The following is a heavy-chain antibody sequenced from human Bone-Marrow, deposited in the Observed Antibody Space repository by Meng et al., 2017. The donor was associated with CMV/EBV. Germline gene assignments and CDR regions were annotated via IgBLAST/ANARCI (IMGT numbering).Heavy chain of an antibody. CDR1: GGSVSSGRFY. V-gene: IGHV4-61*01. D-gene: IGHD3-3*01. J-gene: IGHJ6*02. Sequence: SETLSLTCTVPGGSVSSGRFYWSWIRQPPGKGLEWLGYIYYSGSTNYNPSLKSRVTISVDTSKNQFSLKLSSVTAADTAAYCCARDNAIFGVVIPLHYYYGMDVWGQGNTVNV. CDR3: ARDNAIFGVVIPLHYYYGMDV. CDR2: IYYSGST.